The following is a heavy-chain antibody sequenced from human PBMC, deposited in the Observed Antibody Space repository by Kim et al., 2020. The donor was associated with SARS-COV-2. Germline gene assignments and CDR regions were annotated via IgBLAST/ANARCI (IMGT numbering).Heavy chain of an antibody. CDR2: TRNKANSYTT. J-gene: IGHJ5*02. CDR3: ARVKDGSGSYSFDP. D-gene: IGHD3-10*01. V-gene: IGHV3-72*01. Sequence: GGSLRLSCAASGFTFSDHYMDWVRQAPGKGLEWVGRTRNKANSYTTEYAASVKGRFTISRDDSKNSLYLQMNSLKTEDTAVYYCARVKDGSGSYSFDPWGQGTLVTVSS. CDR1: GFTFSDHY.